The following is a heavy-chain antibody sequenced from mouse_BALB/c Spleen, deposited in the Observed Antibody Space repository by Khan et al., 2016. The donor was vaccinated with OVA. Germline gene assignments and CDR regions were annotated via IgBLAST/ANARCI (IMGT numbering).Heavy chain of an antibody. CDR1: GYTFTDYG. J-gene: IGHJ4*01. CDR2: INPNTGES. CDR3: AMDYYYGSSYRYLAHYALDY. D-gene: IGHD1-1*01. V-gene: IGHV9-3*02. Sequence: QIQLVQSGPELKKPGETVKISCKASGYTFTDYGMNWVKQAPGKGLKWMGWINPNTGESTFAADFKGRFAFSLEPSARTSYLQTHNLKNADTAVYGFAMDYYYGSSYRYLAHYALDYWGQGTSVTVSS.